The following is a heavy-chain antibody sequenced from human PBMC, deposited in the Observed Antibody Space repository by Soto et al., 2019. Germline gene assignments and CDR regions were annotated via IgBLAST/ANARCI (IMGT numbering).Heavy chain of an antibody. CDR1: GFTFSSYA. Sequence: QVQLVESGGGVVQPGRSLRLSCAASGFTFSSYAMHWVRQAPGKGLEWVAVISYDGSNKYYADSVKGRFTISRDNSKNTLYLQMNSLRAGETAVYYWARESEGYSSSWFDYWGQGTLVTVSS. CDR3: ARESEGYSSSWFDY. D-gene: IGHD6-13*01. CDR2: ISYDGSNK. V-gene: IGHV3-30-3*01. J-gene: IGHJ4*02.